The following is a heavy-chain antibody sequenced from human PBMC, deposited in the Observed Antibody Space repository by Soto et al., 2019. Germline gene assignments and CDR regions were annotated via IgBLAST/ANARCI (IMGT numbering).Heavy chain of an antibody. CDR3: ARGHGASGSCYKFDY. J-gene: IGHJ4*02. CDR2: MNPNSGNT. V-gene: IGHV1-8*01. D-gene: IGHD3-10*01. CDR1: GYTFTSYD. Sequence: QVQLVQSGAEVKKPGASVKVSCKASGYTFTSYDINWVRQAPGQGLEWMGWMNPNSGNTGYAQKFQGRATMTTNTSISTAYMELSSLTSEDTAVYYCARGHGASGSCYKFDYWGQGTLVTVSS.